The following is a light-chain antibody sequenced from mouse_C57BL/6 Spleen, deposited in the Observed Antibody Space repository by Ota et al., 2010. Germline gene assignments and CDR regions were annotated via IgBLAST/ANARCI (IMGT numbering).Light chain of an antibody. CDR2: EGN. Sequence: ETTRDPVSSIPVRGLQXKKSLSDSITSTXIDDDMNWYQQKPGEPPKLLISEGNTLRPGVPSRFSSSGYGTDFVFTIENTLSEDVADYYCLQSDNMPWTFGGGTKLEIK. CDR3: LQSDNMPWT. CDR1: TXIDDD. J-gene: IGKJ1*01. V-gene: IGKV17-127*01.